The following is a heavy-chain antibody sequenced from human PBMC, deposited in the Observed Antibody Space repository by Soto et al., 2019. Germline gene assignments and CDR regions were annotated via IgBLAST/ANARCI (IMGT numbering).Heavy chain of an antibody. D-gene: IGHD3-22*01. J-gene: IGHJ4*02. CDR3: ARGGDSSGSWPRY. CDR1: GFTFSSYS. V-gene: IGHV3-21*01. CDR2: VSSSSSYI. Sequence: EVQLVQSGGGLVKPGGSLRLSCAASGFTFSSYSMNWVRQAPGKGLEWVSSVSSSSSYIYYADSLKGRFIISRDNAKNSRYLQMNSLRVEDTAVYYCARGGDSSGSWPRYWGQGTLVTVSS.